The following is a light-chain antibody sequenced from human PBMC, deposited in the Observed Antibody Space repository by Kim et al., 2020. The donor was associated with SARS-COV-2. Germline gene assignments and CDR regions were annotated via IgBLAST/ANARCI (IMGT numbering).Light chain of an antibody. CDR3: QAWDSSTHNYV. CDR1: KSGDKY. Sequence: PGQTARHTCPGRKSGDKYVSWEQAKPGKSPVVVIYKDNQRPSGFPERFSGSNSGHTATLTISGIQAMDEADYYCQAWDSSTHNYVFGAGTKVTVL. V-gene: IGLV3-1*01. J-gene: IGLJ1*01. CDR2: KDN.